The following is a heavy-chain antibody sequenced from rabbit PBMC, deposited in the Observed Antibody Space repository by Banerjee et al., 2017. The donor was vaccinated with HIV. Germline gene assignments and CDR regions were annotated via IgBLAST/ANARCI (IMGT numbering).Heavy chain of an antibody. D-gene: IGHD8-1*01. CDR1: GIDFSSGYY. CDR2: IYAGSSGST. J-gene: IGHJ6*01. V-gene: IGHV1S45*01. CDR3: ARDIAYAGSGYYAGLDF. Sequence: QEQLVESGGGLVTLGGSLKLTCKASGIDFSSGYYHMCWVRQAPGKGLEWIACIYAGSSGSTYYASWAKGRFTISKTSSTTVTLQMTSLTAADTATYFCARDIAYAGSGYYAGLDFWGPGTLVTVS.